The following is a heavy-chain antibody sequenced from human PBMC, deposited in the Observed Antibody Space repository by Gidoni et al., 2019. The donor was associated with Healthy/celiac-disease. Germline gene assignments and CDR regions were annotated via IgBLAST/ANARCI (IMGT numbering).Heavy chain of an antibody. V-gene: IGHV4-59*01. Sequence: QVQLQESGPGLVTPSETLSLTCTVSGGSISSYYWSWIRQPPGKGLEWIGYIYHSGSTNYNPSLKSRVTISVDTSKNQFSLKPRSVTAADTAVYYCARHVSSGWYAVGYYYGMDVWGQGTTVTVSS. CDR3: ARHVSSGWYAVGYYYGMDV. J-gene: IGHJ6*02. CDR2: IYHSGST. D-gene: IGHD6-19*01. CDR1: GGSISSYY.